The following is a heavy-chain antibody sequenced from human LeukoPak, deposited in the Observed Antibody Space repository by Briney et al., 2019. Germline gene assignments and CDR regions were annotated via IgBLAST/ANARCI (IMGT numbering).Heavy chain of an antibody. J-gene: IGHJ4*02. D-gene: IGHD6-19*01. CDR3: VKDRWYSSGWPTTDY. CDR1: GFTFSSYA. CDR2: ISSNRGST. Sequence: GGSLRLSCSASGFTFSSYAMHWVRQAPGKGLEYVSAISSNRGSTYYADSVKGRFTISRDNSKNTLYLQMSSLRAEDTAVYYCVKDRWYSSGWPTTDYWGQGTLVTVSS. V-gene: IGHV3-64D*06.